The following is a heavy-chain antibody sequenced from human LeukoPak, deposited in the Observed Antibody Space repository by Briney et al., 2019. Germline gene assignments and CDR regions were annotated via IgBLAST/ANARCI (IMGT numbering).Heavy chain of an antibody. V-gene: IGHV4-4*02. CDR1: GGSISSSNW. D-gene: IGHD3-10*01. J-gene: IGHJ6*03. CDR2: IYHSGST. Sequence: SETLSLTCAVSGGSISSSNWWSWVRQPPGKGLEWIGEIYHSGSTNYNPSLKSRVTISVDKSKNQFSLRLTSVTAAETAVYYCGRHQPGTYYRYMGVWGTGTTVTMSS. CDR3: GRHQPGTYYRYMGV.